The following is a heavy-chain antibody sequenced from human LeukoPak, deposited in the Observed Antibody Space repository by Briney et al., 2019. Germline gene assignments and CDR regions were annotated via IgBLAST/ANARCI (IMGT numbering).Heavy chain of an antibody. D-gene: IGHD6-13*01. CDR3: AKDAQFYSSWYASFDS. J-gene: IGHJ5*01. Sequence: GGSLRLSCAASGFTFSSYAMSWVRQAPGKGLEWVSGIRGSGGSTYYADSVKGRFTISRDNSKNTLYLQMNSLRAEDTAVYYCAKDAQFYSSWYASFDSWGQGTLVTVSS. V-gene: IGHV3-23*01. CDR1: GFTFSSYA. CDR2: IRGSGGST.